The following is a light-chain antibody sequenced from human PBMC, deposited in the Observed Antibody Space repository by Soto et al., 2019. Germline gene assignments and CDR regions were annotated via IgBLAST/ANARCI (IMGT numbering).Light chain of an antibody. V-gene: IGLV3-1*01. CDR3: QAWDRSTVV. Sequence: SYELTQPPSVSVSPGQTASITCYGDKLGDKYACWYQQKPGQSPVLVIYQDNRERPSAIPERFSGSNSGNTATLTISGTRAMDEADYYCQAWDRSTVVFGGGTKLTVL. CDR2: QDN. J-gene: IGLJ2*01. CDR1: KLGDKY.